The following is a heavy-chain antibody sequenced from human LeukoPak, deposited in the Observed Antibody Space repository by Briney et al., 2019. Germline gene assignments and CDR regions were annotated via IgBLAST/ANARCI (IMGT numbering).Heavy chain of an antibody. CDR1: GYTFTGYY. V-gene: IGHV1-2*02. Sequence: ASVKVSCKASGYTFTGYYMHWVRQAPGQGLEWMGWTNPNSGGTNYAQKFQGRVTMTRDTSISTAYMELSRLRSDDTAVYYCARELVPAAMKWPTSQYYYYGMDVWGQGTTVTVSS. CDR2: TNPNSGGT. D-gene: IGHD2-2*01. CDR3: ARELVPAAMKWPTSQYYYYGMDV. J-gene: IGHJ6*02.